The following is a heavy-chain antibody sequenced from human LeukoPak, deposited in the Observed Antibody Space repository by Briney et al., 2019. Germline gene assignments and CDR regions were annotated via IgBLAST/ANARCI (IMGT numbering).Heavy chain of an antibody. J-gene: IGHJ6*02. CDR1: GYTFTSYG. V-gene: IGHV1-18*01. CDR3: ASGGGRDGYNYDYYGMDV. D-gene: IGHD5-24*01. CDR2: ISAYNGNT. Sequence: ASVKVSCKASGYTFTSYGISWVRQAPGQGLEWMGWISAYNGNTNYAQKLQGRVTMTTDTSTSTAYMELRSLGSDDTAVYYCASGGGRDGYNYDYYGMDVWGQGTTVTVSS.